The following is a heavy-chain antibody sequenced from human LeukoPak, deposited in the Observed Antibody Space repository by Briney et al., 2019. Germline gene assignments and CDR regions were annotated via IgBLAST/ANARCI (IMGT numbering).Heavy chain of an antibody. Sequence: GGSLRLSCAASGFTFSSYGMHWVRQAPGKGLEWVAFIRYDGSNKYYADSVKGRFTISRDNSKNTLYLQMNSLRAEDTAVYYCVRVAIISYYYYMDVWGKGTTVTVSS. CDR1: GFTFSSYG. J-gene: IGHJ6*03. CDR3: VRVAIISYYYYMDV. D-gene: IGHD3-3*01. CDR2: IRYDGSNK. V-gene: IGHV3-30*02.